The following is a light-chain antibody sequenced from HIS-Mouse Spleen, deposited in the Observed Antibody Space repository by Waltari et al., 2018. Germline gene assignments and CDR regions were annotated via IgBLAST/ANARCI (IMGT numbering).Light chain of an antibody. CDR1: SSDVGGYNY. V-gene: IGLV2-14*01. Sequence: QSALTQPASVSGSPGQSITISCTGTSSDVGGYNYVSWYQQHPGKAPKLMIYEFSNRTSGGSNRFSGSKSGNTASLTISGLQAEDEADYDCSSYTSSSPYVVFGGGTKLTVL. CDR3: SSYTSSSPYVV. J-gene: IGLJ2*01. CDR2: EFS.